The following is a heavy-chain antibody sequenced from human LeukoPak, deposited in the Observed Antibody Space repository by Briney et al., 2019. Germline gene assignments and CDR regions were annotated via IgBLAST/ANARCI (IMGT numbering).Heavy chain of an antibody. CDR1: GFTVSRNY. J-gene: IGHJ4*02. D-gene: IGHD4-17*01. CDR3: ARSPDYGEYLFDY. V-gene: IGHV3-66*01. Sequence: GGSLRLSCAASGFTVSRNYMSWVRQAPGKGLEWVSVIYSGGDTYYADSVKGRFTISRDNSKNTLYLQMNSLRAEDTAVYYGARSPDYGEYLFDYWGQGTLVTVSS. CDR2: IYSGGDT.